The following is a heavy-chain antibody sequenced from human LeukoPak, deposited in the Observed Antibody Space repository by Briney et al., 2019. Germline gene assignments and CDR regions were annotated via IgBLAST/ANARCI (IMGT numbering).Heavy chain of an antibody. J-gene: IGHJ4*02. D-gene: IGHD3-16*02. Sequence: GASVKVSCKTSGYTFTNYAVNWVRQAPGQGLEWMGWINTNTGSPTYAQGFTGRFVFSLDISVSTAYLQISSLKAGDTAVYYCARSYYVWGSYPLDYWGQGTLVTVSS. V-gene: IGHV7-4-1*02. CDR1: GYTFTNYA. CDR3: ARSYYVWGSYPLDY. CDR2: INTNTGSP.